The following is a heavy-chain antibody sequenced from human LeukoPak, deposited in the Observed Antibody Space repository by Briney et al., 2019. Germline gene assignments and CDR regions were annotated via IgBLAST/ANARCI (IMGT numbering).Heavy chain of an antibody. V-gene: IGHV4-4*07. D-gene: IGHD6-13*01. CDR3: AREVNSSTWRPLDF. J-gene: IGHJ4*02. Sequence: PSESLSLTCTVSGGSISSYYWSWLRQPAGKGLEWIGRIYTSGSTNYNPSLKSRLTMSVDTSNNLFSLKLTSMTAADTAVYYCAREVNSSTWRPLDFWGQGTLVTVSS. CDR2: IYTSGST. CDR1: GGSISSYY.